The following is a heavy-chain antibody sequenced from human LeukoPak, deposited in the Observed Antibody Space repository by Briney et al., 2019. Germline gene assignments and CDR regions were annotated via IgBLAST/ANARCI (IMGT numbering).Heavy chain of an antibody. V-gene: IGHV4-39*01. D-gene: IGHD2/OR15-2a*01. CDR2: IYFGVST. CDR3: ARWGSTASNWFDP. J-gene: IGHJ5*02. CDR1: GGSMSRTSDY. Sequence: SETLSLTCSVSGGSMSRTSDYWGWTRQPPGKGLEWIGSIYFGVSTYYTPSLKSRVTISIDTSRNQFSLKLTSVTAADTAVYYCARWGSTASNWFDPWGQGTLVTVSS.